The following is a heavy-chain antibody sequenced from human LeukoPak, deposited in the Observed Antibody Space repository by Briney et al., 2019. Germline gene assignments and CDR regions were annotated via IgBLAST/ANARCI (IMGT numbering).Heavy chain of an antibody. CDR1: GGSFSGYY. Sequence: PSETLSLTCAVYGGSFSGYYWSWIRQPPGKGLEWIGEINHSGSTNYNPSLKSRVTISVDTSKNQFSLKLSSVTAADTAVYYCARIRPPTPPLSQSYSSSQGRSYFDYWGQGTLVTVSS. V-gene: IGHV4-34*01. CDR2: INHSGST. J-gene: IGHJ4*02. D-gene: IGHD6-13*01. CDR3: ARIRPPTPPLSQSYSSSQGRSYFDY.